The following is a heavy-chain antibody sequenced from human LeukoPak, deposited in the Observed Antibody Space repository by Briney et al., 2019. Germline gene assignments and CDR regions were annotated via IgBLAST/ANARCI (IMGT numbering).Heavy chain of an antibody. CDR3: ARDSSGWYGLSDY. D-gene: IGHD6-19*01. CDR2: ISGYNGNT. J-gene: IGHJ4*02. Sequence: ASVKVSCKASGYTFTSYGISWVRQAPGKGLEWMGWISGYNGNTNYAQKLQGRVTMTTDTSTSTVYMELRSLRSDDTAVYYCARDSSGWYGLSDYWGQGTLVTVSS. V-gene: IGHV1-18*01. CDR1: GYTFTSYG.